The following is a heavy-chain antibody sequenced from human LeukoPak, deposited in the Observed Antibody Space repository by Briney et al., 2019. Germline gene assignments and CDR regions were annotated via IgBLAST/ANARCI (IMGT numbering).Heavy chain of an antibody. Sequence: ASVKVSCKASGGTFSSYAISWVRQAPGQELEWMGGIIPIFGTANYAQKFQGRVTITADESTSIAYMELSSLRSEDTAVYYCARYYYGSGTVDYWGQGTLVTVSS. CDR2: IIPIFGTA. J-gene: IGHJ4*02. V-gene: IGHV1-69*13. D-gene: IGHD3-10*01. CDR3: ARYYYGSGTVDY. CDR1: GGTFSSYA.